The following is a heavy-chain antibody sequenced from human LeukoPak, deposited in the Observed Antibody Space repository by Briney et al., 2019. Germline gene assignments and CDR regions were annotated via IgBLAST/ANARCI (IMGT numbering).Heavy chain of an antibody. CDR3: ARYDYGRSGFDY. D-gene: IGHD5-12*01. Sequence: GSLRLSCAASGFTVSTNYMTWVRQAPGEGLEWVSVIYSGGTTYYADSVKGRFSISRDNSKNTLYLQMNSLRAEDTAVYYCARYDYGRSGFDYWGQGTLVTVSS. CDR1: GFTVSTNY. CDR2: IYSGGTT. V-gene: IGHV3-66*01. J-gene: IGHJ4*02.